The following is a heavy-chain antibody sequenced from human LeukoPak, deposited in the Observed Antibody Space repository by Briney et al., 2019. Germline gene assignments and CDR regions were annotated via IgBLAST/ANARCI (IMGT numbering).Heavy chain of an antibody. V-gene: IGHV4-4*02. CDR1: GGSVTSTNW. CDR3: AREGGFFRPLDY. Sequence: SETLSLTCGVSGGSVTSTNWWTWVRQPPGKGLEWIGEVHLDGRTNYNPSLKSRLTISVDLSENHISLKLTSVTVADTAVYYCAREGGFFRPLDYSGQGTLVTVSS. J-gene: IGHJ4*02. D-gene: IGHD3-3*01. CDR2: VHLDGRT.